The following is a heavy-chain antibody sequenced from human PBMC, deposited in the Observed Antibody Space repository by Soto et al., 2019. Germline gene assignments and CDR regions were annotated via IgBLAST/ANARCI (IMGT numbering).Heavy chain of an antibody. J-gene: IGHJ4*02. CDR2: TYYRSKWYN. D-gene: IGHD6-19*01. V-gene: IGHV6-1*01. CDR3: ARDPIYWYSSGWAFDY. Sequence: SQTLSLTCAISGDSVSSNSAAWNWIRQSPSRGLEWLGRTYYRSKWYNDYAVSVKSRITINPDTSKNQFSLQLNSVTPEDTAVYYCARDPIYWYSSGWAFDYWGQGTLVTVSS. CDR1: GDSVSSNSAA.